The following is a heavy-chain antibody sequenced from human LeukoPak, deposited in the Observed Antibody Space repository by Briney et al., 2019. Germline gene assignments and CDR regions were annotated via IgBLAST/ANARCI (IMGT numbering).Heavy chain of an antibody. CDR3: ARDPGGFGGSSRD. D-gene: IGHD3-10*01. V-gene: IGHV3-30*01. J-gene: IGHJ4*02. CDR2: ISYDGSNK. CDR1: GFTFSSYA. Sequence: GGSLRLSCAASGFTFSSYAMHWVRQAPGKGLEWVALISYDGSNKYYADSVKGRFTISRDNSKNTLYLQMNSRRAEDTAVYYCARDPGGFGGSSRDWGQGTLVTVSS.